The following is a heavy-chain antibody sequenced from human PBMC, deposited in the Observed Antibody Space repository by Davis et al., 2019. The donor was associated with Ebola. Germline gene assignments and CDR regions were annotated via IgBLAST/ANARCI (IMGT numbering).Heavy chain of an antibody. Sequence: PSETLSLTCTVSGGSISGYYWNWIRQPPGKALEWIGEINHSGRTNYNPSLKSRVAISVDTSKNQISLRLSSVTAADTAVYYCARGYCSTTTCQTVFDFWGQGTLVTVSS. CDR3: ARGYCSTTTCQTVFDF. CDR1: GGSISGYY. J-gene: IGHJ4*02. D-gene: IGHD2-2*01. V-gene: IGHV4-34*01. CDR2: INHSGRT.